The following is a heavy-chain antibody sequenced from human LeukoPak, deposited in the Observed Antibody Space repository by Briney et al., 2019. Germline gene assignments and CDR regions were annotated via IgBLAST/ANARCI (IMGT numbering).Heavy chain of an antibody. CDR2: INHSGST. Sequence: SGTLSLTCAVYGGSFSGYYWSWIRRPPGKGLEWIGEINHSGSTNYNPSLKSRVTISVDTSKNQFSLKLSPVTAADTAVYYCARGVDIVVVPAAIEAQIDYWGQGTLVTVSS. CDR3: ARGVDIVVVPAAIEAQIDY. V-gene: IGHV4-34*01. D-gene: IGHD2-2*02. CDR1: GGSFSGYY. J-gene: IGHJ4*02.